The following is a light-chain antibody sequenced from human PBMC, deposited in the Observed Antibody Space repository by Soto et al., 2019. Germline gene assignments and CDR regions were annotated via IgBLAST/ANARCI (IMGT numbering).Light chain of an antibody. CDR3: ATWDDYLNVYV. Sequence: QSVLTQPPSASGTPGQGLTISCSGSSSNVGRNSVTWYQQLPGTAPKLLIYGNNQRPSGVPDRFSGSKPGTSASLAISGLQSEDEADYYCATWDDYLNVYVFGTGTKLTVL. V-gene: IGLV1-44*01. CDR1: SSNVGRNS. J-gene: IGLJ1*01. CDR2: GNN.